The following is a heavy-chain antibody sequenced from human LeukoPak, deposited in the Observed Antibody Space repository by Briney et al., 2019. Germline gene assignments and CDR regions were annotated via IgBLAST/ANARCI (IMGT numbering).Heavy chain of an antibody. CDR1: GFTFDVFA. V-gene: IGHV3-9*01. J-gene: IGHJ4*02. CDR2: ITWSRTVV. Sequence: PGRSLRLSCAASGFTFDVFAMHWVRQAPGKALEWVSGITWSRTVVGYGESVKGRFTISRDNAKNSLYLQMNSLRAEDTAVYYCARDSRDGYNAWGQGTLVTVSS. D-gene: IGHD5-24*01. CDR3: ARDSRDGYNA.